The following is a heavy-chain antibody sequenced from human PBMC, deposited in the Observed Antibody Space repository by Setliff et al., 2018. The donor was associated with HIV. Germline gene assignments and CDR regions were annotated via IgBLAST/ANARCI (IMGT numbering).Heavy chain of an antibody. CDR3: ARQEQWLANIDY. J-gene: IGHJ4*02. CDR2: IYPGDSDS. Sequence: PGESLKISCHLSGYSFVDFWIGWVRQMPGKGLEWVGFIYPGDSDSRYSPSFRGQVTISADKSTTTAYLDWASLKASDTAMYYCARQEQWLANIDYWGQGTLVTVSS. D-gene: IGHD6-19*01. CDR1: GYSFVDFW. V-gene: IGHV5-51*01.